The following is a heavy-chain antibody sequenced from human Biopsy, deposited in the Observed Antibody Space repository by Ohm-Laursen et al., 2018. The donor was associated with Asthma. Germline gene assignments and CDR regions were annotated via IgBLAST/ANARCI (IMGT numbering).Heavy chain of an antibody. D-gene: IGHD2-2*01. J-gene: IGHJ5*02. CDR3: ARKAGSCISRTCYSLDL. CDR2: INSVFGTT. CDR1: GGTFNTYV. Sequence: SSVKVSCNSLGGTFNTYVIGWVRQAPGQGLEWIGGINSVFGTTTYPQKFQDRVTITADDSTSTVYMELSSLRSEDTAVYYCARKAGSCISRTCYSLDLWGQGTLVTVSS. V-gene: IGHV1-69*01.